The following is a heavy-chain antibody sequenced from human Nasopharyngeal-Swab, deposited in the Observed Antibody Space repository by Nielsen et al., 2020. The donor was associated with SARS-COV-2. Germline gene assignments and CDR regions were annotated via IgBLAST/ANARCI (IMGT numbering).Heavy chain of an antibody. CDR1: GFTFSSYS. CDR3: ARDPKYYYYYGMDV. J-gene: IGHJ6*02. CDR2: IKQDGSEK. Sequence: GESLKISCAASGFTFSSYSMNWVRQAPGKGLEWVANIKQDGSEKNYVDSVKGRFSISRDTTKNSLYLQMNSLRAEDTAVYYCARDPKYYYYYGMDVWGQGATVTVSS. V-gene: IGHV3-7*01.